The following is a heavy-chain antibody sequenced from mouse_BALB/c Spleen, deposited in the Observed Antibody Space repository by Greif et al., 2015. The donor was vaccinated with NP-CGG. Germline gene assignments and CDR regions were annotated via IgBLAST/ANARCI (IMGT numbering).Heavy chain of an antibody. CDR3: AGRGNYDYYAMDY. CDR1: GYTFTSYW. CDR2: INPSTGYT. D-gene: IGHD2-1*01. J-gene: IGHJ4*01. Sequence: QVQLQQSGAELAKPGASVKMSCKASGYTFTSYWMHWVKQRPGQGLEWIGYINPSTGYTEYNQKFKDKATLTADKSSSTAYMQLSSLTSEDSAVYYCAGRGNYDYYAMDYWGQGTSVTVSS. V-gene: IGHV1-7*01.